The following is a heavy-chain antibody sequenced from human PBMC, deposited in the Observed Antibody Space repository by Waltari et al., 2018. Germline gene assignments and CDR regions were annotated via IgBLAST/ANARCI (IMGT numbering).Heavy chain of an antibody. CDR3: ARERSWFDP. CDR2: ISYSGRT. J-gene: IGHJ5*02. V-gene: IGHV4-59*01. Sequence: QVQLQESGPGLVKPSETLSPPCTVPGASITSSYWSWIRQSPGKGLEWIGDISYSGRTDYGPSLKSRITISLDTSKNQFSLKLTSVTAADTAVYYCARERSWFDPWGPGTLVTVSS. CDR1: GASITSSY.